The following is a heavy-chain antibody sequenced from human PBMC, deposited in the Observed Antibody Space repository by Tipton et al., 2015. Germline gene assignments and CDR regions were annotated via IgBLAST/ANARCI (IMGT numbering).Heavy chain of an antibody. Sequence: GLVKPSGTLSLTCAVSGGSISSSTYYWGWIRRPPGKGLEWIGSINYGGSAYYNPSLKSRVIISVDTAMNQFSLKLSSVTAADTAVYYCARQPSSGWYGDSWFDPWGQGTLVTVSS. V-gene: IGHV4-39*01. CDR2: INYGGSA. CDR1: GGSISSSTYY. J-gene: IGHJ5*02. D-gene: IGHD6-13*01. CDR3: ARQPSSGWYGDSWFDP.